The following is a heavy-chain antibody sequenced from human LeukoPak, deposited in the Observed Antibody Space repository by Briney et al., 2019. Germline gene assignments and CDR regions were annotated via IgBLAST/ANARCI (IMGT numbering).Heavy chain of an antibody. CDR1: GGVINSRNYY. CDR3: VRDRYCNGDTCSIGYFDI. Sequence: SETLSLTCTVVGGVINSRNYYWGWIRQSPGKGLEWIGSIYYSGSVNNNPSLQSRVTMPVDTSRNQFSLTLTSVTAADTAVYYCVRDRYCNGDTCSIGYFDIWGQGALVTVSS. D-gene: IGHD2/OR15-2a*01. J-gene: IGHJ4*02. V-gene: IGHV4-39*07. CDR2: IYYSGSV.